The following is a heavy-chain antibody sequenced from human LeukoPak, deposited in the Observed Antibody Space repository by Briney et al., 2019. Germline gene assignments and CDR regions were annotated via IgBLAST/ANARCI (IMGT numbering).Heavy chain of an antibody. Sequence: SETLSLTCTVSGGSISSGGYYWSWIRQHPGKGLEWIGYIYYSGSTYYNPPLKSRVTISVDTSKNQFSLKLSSVTAADTAVYYCARETTVTDRAFDYWGQGTLVTVSS. D-gene: IGHD4-17*01. V-gene: IGHV4-31*03. CDR3: ARETTVTDRAFDY. J-gene: IGHJ4*02. CDR1: GGSISSGGYY. CDR2: IYYSGST.